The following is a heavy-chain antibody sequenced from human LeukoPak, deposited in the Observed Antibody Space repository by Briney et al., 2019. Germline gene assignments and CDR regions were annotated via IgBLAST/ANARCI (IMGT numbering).Heavy chain of an antibody. Sequence: PSETLSLTCFVSGGSISSSSYYWGWIRQPPGKGLEWIGNIYYRGSTYYNPSLKSRVTISVDTSKNQFSLRLSSVTAADTAVYYCARYNGDYALDYWGQGTLVTASS. V-gene: IGHV4-39*01. J-gene: IGHJ4*02. CDR2: IYYRGST. CDR1: GGSISSSSYY. D-gene: IGHD4-17*01. CDR3: ARYNGDYALDY.